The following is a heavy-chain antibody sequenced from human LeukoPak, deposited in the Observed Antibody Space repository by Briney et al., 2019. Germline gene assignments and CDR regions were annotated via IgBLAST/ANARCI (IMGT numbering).Heavy chain of an antibody. CDR1: GGSISNGSYY. D-gene: IGHD3-10*01. CDR3: ARHTTYYYGSGSYSRSQYYFDY. V-gene: IGHV4-61*02. Sequence: SQTLSLTCTVSGGSISNGSYYWSWIRQPAGKGLEWIGRIYTSGSTNYNPSLKSRVTISVDTSKNQFSLKLSSVTAADTAVYYCARHTTYYYGSGSYSRSQYYFDYWGQGTLVTVSS. J-gene: IGHJ4*02. CDR2: IYTSGST.